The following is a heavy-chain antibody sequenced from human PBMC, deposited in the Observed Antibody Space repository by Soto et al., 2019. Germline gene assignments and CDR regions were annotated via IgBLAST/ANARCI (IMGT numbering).Heavy chain of an antibody. V-gene: IGHV4-38-2*01. D-gene: IGHD2-2*01. Sequence: SETLSLTCAVSGYSISSGDYWGWIRQPPGKGLEWIGSMFHSGKTYYNPSLKSRVTISVDTSNNQFSLKLSSVTAADTAVYYCARGHIVVVPTVGWFDPWGQGTLVTVSS. CDR3: ARGHIVVVPTVGWFDP. J-gene: IGHJ5*02. CDR1: GYSISSGDY. CDR2: MFHSGKT.